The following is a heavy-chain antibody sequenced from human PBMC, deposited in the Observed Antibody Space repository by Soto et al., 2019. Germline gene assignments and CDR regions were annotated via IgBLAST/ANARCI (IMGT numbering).Heavy chain of an antibody. CDR3: ARELLGGYGGKSDY. D-gene: IGHD4-17*01. J-gene: IGHJ4*02. CDR1: GGTFSSYA. CDR2: IIPIFGTA. V-gene: IGHV1-69*13. Sequence: SVKVSCKASGGTFSSYAISWVRQAPGQGLEWMGGIIPIFGTANYAQKFQGRVTITADESTSTAYMELSSLRSEDTAVYYCARELLGGYGGKSDYWGQGTLVTVSS.